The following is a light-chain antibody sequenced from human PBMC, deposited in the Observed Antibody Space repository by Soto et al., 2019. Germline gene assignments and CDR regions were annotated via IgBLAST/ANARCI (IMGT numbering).Light chain of an antibody. CDR3: QQRSNWPSIP. Sequence: EIVLTQSPATLSLSPVERATLSCVASQSVSTYLAWYQQKPCQAPRLLIYDASNRATVIPARFSGSGSGTDFTLTINSLEPEDSAVYYCQQRSNWPSIPFGQGTRLENK. V-gene: IGKV3-11*01. CDR1: QSVSTY. CDR2: DAS. J-gene: IGKJ5*01.